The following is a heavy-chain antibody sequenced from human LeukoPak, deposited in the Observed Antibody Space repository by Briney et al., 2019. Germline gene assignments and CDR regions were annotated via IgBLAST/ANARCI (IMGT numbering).Heavy chain of an antibody. Sequence: GGSLRLSCAASGFTFSSYAMHWVRQAPGKGLEWVAVKSYDGSNKYYADSVKGRFTISRDNSKNTLYLQMNSLRAEDTAVYYCARDSSAGSGSYFGDYWGQGTLVTVSS. CDR3: ARDSSAGSGSYFGDY. V-gene: IGHV3-30*04. CDR2: KSYDGSNK. CDR1: GFTFSSYA. D-gene: IGHD3-10*01. J-gene: IGHJ4*02.